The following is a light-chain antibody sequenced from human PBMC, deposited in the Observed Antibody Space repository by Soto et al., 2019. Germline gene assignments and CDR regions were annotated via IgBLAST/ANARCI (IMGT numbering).Light chain of an antibody. Sequence: QSALTQPASVSGSPGQSITISCTGTSSDVGGYNYVSWYQQHPGKAPKLMIYEVSNRPSGVSNRFSGSKSGNTASLTISGHPAEDEADYYCSSYTSSISIVFGGGTKLTVL. V-gene: IGLV2-14*01. CDR3: SSYTSSISIV. CDR2: EVS. CDR1: SSDVGGYNY. J-gene: IGLJ3*02.